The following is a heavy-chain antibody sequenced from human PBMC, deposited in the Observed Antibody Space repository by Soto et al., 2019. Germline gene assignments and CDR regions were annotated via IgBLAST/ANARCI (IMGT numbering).Heavy chain of an antibody. CDR1: GYSFTSYW. D-gene: IGHD5-12*01. CDR3: ARSFSGYDLLVGYYYYGMDV. V-gene: IGHV5-10-1*01. CDR2: IDPSDSYT. J-gene: IGHJ6*02. Sequence: GECLKISCKGSGYSFTSYWISWVRQMPGKGLEWMGRIDPSDSYTNYSPSFQGHVTISADKSISTAHLQWSSLKASDTAMYYCARSFSGYDLLVGYYYYGMDVWGQGTTVTVSS.